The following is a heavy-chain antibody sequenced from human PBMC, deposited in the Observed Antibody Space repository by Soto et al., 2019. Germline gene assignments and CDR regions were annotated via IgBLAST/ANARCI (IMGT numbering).Heavy chain of an antibody. CDR3: AKNPGYYYDSTGYHFDY. V-gene: IGHV3-23*01. CDR1: EFTFSNYA. D-gene: IGHD3-22*01. J-gene: IGHJ4*02. Sequence: GSLRLSCTASEFTFSNYAMSWVRQAPGKGLEWVSAISYGGGTTYYADSVKGRFTISRDNSKNTLYLQMNSLRAEDTAVYYCAKNPGYYYDSTGYHFDYWGQGTLVTVSS. CDR2: ISYGGGTT.